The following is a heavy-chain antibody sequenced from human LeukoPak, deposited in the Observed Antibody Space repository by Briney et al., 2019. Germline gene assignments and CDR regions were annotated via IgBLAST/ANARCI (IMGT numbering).Heavy chain of an antibody. D-gene: IGHD6-13*01. Sequence: SVKVSCKASGGTFSSYAISWVRQAPGQGLEWMGGIIPIFGTANYAQKFQGRVTVTADKSSTTVYMELSSLRSEDTAVYYCCAAIESSFCYWGQGTLVTVSS. CDR2: IIPIFGTA. V-gene: IGHV1-69*06. J-gene: IGHJ4*02. CDR3: CAAIESSFCY. CDR1: GGTFSSYA.